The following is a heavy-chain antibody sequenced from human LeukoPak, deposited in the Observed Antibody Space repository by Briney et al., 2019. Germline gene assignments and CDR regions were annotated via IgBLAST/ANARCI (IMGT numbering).Heavy chain of an antibody. V-gene: IGHV1-2*06. CDR2: INPNSGGT. D-gene: IGHD1-26*01. J-gene: IGHJ5*02. CDR1: GYTFTGYY. CDR3: AADGTYSGSYGFDP. Sequence: ASVKVSCKASGYTFTGYYMHWVRQAPGQGLEWMGRINPNSGGTNYAQKFQGRVTMTRDTSISTAYMELSRLRSDDTAVYYCAADGTYSGSYGFDPWGQGTLVTVSS.